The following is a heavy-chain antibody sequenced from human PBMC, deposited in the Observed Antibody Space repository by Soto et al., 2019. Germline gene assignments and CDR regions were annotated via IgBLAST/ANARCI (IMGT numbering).Heavy chain of an antibody. D-gene: IGHD6-6*01. CDR2: IYYSGST. CDR3: ARAVIAARPVPNYYYGMDV. CDR1: GGSISSYY. V-gene: IGHV4-59*01. Sequence: SETLSLTCTVSGGSISSYYWSWIRQPPGKGLEWIGYIYYSGSTNYNPSLKSRVTISVDTSKNQFSLKLSSVTAADTAVYYCARAVIAARPVPNYYYGMDVWGQGTTVTVSS. J-gene: IGHJ6*02.